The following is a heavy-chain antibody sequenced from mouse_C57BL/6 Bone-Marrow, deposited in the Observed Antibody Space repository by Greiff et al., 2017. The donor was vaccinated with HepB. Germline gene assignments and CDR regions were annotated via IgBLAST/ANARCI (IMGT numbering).Heavy chain of an antibody. D-gene: IGHD1-1*01. CDR3: VSSPYWYFDV. CDR2: IHPNSGST. V-gene: IGHV1-64*01. J-gene: IGHJ1*03. Sequence: VQLQQPGAELVKPGASVKLSCKASGYNFTSYWMHWVKQRPGQGLEWIGMIHPNSGSTNYNEKFKSKATLTVDKSSSTAYMQLSSLTSEDSAVYYCVSSPYWYFDVWGTGTTVTVSS. CDR1: GYNFTSYW.